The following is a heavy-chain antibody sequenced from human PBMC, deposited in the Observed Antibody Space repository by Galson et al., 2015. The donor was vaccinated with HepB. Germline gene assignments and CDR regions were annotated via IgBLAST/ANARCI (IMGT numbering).Heavy chain of an antibody. V-gene: IGHV4-59*01. Sequence: ETLSLTCTVSGGSISSYYWSWIRQPPGKGLEWIGYIYYSGSTNYNPSLKSRVTISVDTSKNQFSLKLSSVTAADTAVFYCARDRYYYDSSGVNGAFDIWGQGTMVTVSS. D-gene: IGHD3-22*01. CDR3: ARDRYYYDSSGVNGAFDI. J-gene: IGHJ3*02. CDR1: GGSISSYY. CDR2: IYYSGST.